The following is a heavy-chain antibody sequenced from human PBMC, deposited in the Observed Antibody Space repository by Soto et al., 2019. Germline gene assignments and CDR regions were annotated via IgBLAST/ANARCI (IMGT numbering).Heavy chain of an antibody. J-gene: IGHJ4*02. CDR1: GDSVTSESYY. Sequence: QVQLQESGPGLVKPSETLSLTCTVSGDSVTSESYYWTWIRQPPGKGLEWIGYISSSGATKYNPSLKSRVTISLDTSSNHFSLKLTSVTAADTAVYYCARDIRGYSRAFDYWGQGTLVTVSS. V-gene: IGHV4-61*01. CDR2: ISSSGAT. CDR3: ARDIRGYSRAFDY. D-gene: IGHD5-18*01.